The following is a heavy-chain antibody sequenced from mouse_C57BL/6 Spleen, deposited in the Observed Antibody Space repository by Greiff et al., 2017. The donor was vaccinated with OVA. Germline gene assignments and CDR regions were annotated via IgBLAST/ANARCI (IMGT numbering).Heavy chain of an antibody. V-gene: IGHV14-4*01. Sequence: EVTLQESGAELVRPGASVKLSCTASGFNIKDDYMHWVKQRPEQGLEWIGWIDPENGDTEYASQFQGKATITADTSSNTAYLQLSILTSEDTAVYYCTTAQATDYWGQGTTLTVSS. CDR1: GFNIKDDY. CDR2: IDPENGDT. J-gene: IGHJ2*01. CDR3: TTAQATDY. D-gene: IGHD3-2*02.